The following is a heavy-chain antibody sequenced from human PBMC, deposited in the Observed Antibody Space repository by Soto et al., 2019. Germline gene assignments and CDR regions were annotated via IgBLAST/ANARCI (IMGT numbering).Heavy chain of an antibody. D-gene: IGHD5-12*01. CDR2: INPNSGGT. Sequence: ASVKASCKASGYTKTGHYRHWVRQAPGQGLEWMGWINPNSGGTNYAQKFQGWVTMTRDTSISTAYMELSRLRSDDTAVYYCARGRYSGYDYFDYWGQGTLVTVSS. J-gene: IGHJ4*02. CDR1: GYTKTGHY. CDR3: ARGRYSGYDYFDY. V-gene: IGHV1-2*04.